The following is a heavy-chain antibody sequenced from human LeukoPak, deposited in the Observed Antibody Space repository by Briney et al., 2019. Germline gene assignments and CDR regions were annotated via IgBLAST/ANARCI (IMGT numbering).Heavy chain of an antibody. CDR2: IYHSGST. J-gene: IGHJ4*02. CDR3: ARGHPKYYDILTGYYKCYYFDY. Sequence: SETLSLTCAVSGGSISGSNWWSWVRQPPGKGLEWIGEIYHSGSTNYNPSLKSRVTISVDKSKNQFSLKLSSVTAADTAVYYCARGHPKYYDILTGYYKCYYFDYWGQGTLVTVSS. CDR1: GGSISGSNW. V-gene: IGHV4-4*02. D-gene: IGHD3-9*01.